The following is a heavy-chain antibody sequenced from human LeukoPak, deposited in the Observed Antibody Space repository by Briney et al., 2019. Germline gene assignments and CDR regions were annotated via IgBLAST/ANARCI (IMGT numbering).Heavy chain of an antibody. CDR1: GFTFSDFD. Sequence: PGGSLRLSCTASGFTFSDFDMHWVRQGTGKGLEWVSTIGIGGDTYYSGSVKALFTSSRENAKNSLYLQMNSLGAGDTAVYYCTRARHLGSATDYYYYYGLDVWGQGTTVTVSS. V-gene: IGHV3-13*01. J-gene: IGHJ6*02. D-gene: IGHD6-13*01. CDR3: TRARHLGSATDYYYYYGLDV. CDR2: IGIGGDT.